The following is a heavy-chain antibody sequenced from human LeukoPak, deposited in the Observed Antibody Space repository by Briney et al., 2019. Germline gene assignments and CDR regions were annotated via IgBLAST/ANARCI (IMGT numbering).Heavy chain of an antibody. CDR3: APR. CDR1: GFIFSDYA. V-gene: IGHV3-23*01. J-gene: IGHJ4*02. Sequence: SGGSLRLSCTASGFIFSDYAMSWVRQAPGKGLEWVSIISDSGALYADSVKGRFTISRDDSKNTLYLQMNSLRAEDTAVYYCAPRGGQGTLVTVSS. CDR2: ISDSGA.